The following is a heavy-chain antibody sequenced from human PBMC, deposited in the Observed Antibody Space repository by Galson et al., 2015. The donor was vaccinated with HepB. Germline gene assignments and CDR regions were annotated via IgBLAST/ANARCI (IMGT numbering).Heavy chain of an antibody. J-gene: IGHJ5*02. CDR2: IIPIFGIA. V-gene: IGHV1-69*10. CDR3: ARDKLSGYDSGSWFDP. D-gene: IGHD5-12*01. Sequence: SVKVSCKASGGTFSSYAISWVRQAPGQGLEWMGGIIPIFGIANYAQKFQGRVTITADKSTSTAYMELSSLRSEDTAVYYCARDKLSGYDSGSWFDPWGQGTLVTVSS. CDR1: GGTFSSYA.